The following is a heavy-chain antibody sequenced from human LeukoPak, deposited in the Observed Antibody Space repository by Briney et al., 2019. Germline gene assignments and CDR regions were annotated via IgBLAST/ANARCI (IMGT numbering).Heavy chain of an antibody. CDR2: IYYSGST. J-gene: IGHJ5*02. D-gene: IGHD3-22*01. Sequence: SETLSLTCAVYGGSFSSYYWSWIRQPPGKGLEWIGYIYYSGSTNYNPSLKSRVTISVDTSKNQFSLKLSSVTAADTAVYYCARDSRDSSRRGDWFDPWGQGTLVTVSS. V-gene: IGHV4-59*01. CDR3: ARDSRDSSRRGDWFDP. CDR1: GGSFSSYY.